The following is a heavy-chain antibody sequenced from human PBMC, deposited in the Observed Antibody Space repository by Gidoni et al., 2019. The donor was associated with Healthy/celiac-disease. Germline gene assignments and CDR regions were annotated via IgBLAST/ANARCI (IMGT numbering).Heavy chain of an antibody. V-gene: IGHV4-61*02. J-gene: IGHJ4*02. CDR2: IYTSGST. CDR1: GGSISSGSYY. Sequence: QVQLQESGPGLVKPSQTLSLTCTVSGGSISSGSYYWSWIRQPAGKGLDLIGRIYTSGSTNYNPSRNSRVTISVDTSKNQFSLKLSSVTAADTAVYYCARSLDYWGQGTLVTVSS. CDR3: ARSLDY.